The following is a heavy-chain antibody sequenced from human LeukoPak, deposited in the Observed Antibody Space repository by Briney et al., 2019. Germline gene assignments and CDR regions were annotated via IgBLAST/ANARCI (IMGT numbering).Heavy chain of an antibody. Sequence: VASVKVSCKASGYTFTSYGISWVRRAPGQGLEWMGWISAYNGNTNYAQKLQGRVTMTTDTSTSTAYMELRSLRSDDTAVYYCARALYGSGSYYHFDYWGQGTLVTVSS. J-gene: IGHJ4*02. D-gene: IGHD3-10*01. CDR3: ARALYGSGSYYHFDY. CDR2: ISAYNGNT. V-gene: IGHV1-18*01. CDR1: GYTFTSYG.